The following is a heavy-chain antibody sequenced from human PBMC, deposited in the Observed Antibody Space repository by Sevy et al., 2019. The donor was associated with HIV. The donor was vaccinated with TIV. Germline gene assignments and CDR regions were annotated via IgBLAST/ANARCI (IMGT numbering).Heavy chain of an antibody. CDR1: GGSISSGDYY. V-gene: IGHV4-30-4*01. Sequence: SETLSLTCTVSGGSISSGDYYWSWIRQPPGKGLEWIGYINYSGSTYYNPSLKSRVTISVDTSKNQFSLKLSSVTAAYTAVYYCARDAYGDSVYYYYYGMDVWGQGTTVTVSS. J-gene: IGHJ6*02. CDR3: ARDAYGDSVYYYYYGMDV. D-gene: IGHD4-17*01. CDR2: INYSGST.